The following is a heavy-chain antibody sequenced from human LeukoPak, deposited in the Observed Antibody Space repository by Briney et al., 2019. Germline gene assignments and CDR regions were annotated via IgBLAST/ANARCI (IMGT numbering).Heavy chain of an antibody. CDR2: IHSTGNS. Sequence: PSETLSLTCTVSGGSISGTDLYWGWIRQLPGKGLEWIGNIHSTGNSFCNPSLKSRVTISIDTSKNQFSLQLSSVTAADTAVYYCEKDSHLDVWGHGTTVTVSS. CDR1: GGSISGTDLY. D-gene: IGHD2-15*01. V-gene: IGHV4-39*01. J-gene: IGHJ6*02. CDR3: EKDSHLDV.